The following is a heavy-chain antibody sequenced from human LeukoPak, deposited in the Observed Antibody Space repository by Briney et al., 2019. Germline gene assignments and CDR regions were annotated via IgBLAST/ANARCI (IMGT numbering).Heavy chain of an antibody. CDR3: AKAPRTYYYGSGTPTFDY. Sequence: GGSLRLSCAASGFTFSSYAMHWVRQAPGKGLEWVAVISYDGSNKYYADSVKGRFTISRDNSKNTLYLQMNSLRAEDTAVYYCAKAPRTYYYGSGTPTFDYWGQGTLVTVSS. D-gene: IGHD3-10*01. CDR1: GFTFSSYA. J-gene: IGHJ4*02. V-gene: IGHV3-30-3*01. CDR2: ISYDGSNK.